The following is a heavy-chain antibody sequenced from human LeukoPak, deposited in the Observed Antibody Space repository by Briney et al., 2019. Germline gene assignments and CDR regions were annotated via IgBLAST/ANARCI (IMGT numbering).Heavy chain of an antibody. V-gene: IGHV4-34*01. J-gene: IGHJ4*02. Sequence: PSETLSLTCAVYGGSFSGYYWSWIRQPPGKGLEWIGEINHSGSTNYNPSLKSRVTISVDTSKNQFSLHLNSVTAADTAVYYCARGRSYEYGDYDYWGQGTLVTVSS. D-gene: IGHD4-17*01. CDR3: ARGRSYEYGDYDY. CDR2: INHSGST. CDR1: GGSFSGYY.